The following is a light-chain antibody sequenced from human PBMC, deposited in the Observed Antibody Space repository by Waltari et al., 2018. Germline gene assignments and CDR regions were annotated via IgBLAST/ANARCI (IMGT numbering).Light chain of an antibody. CDR1: QSLLSSSNNRNS. J-gene: IGKJ4*01. Sequence: DIVMTASPDNLAVYQGARAHIQCKTSQSLLSSSNNRNSLAWYQQKPGQPPKLLIYWASSRESGVPDRFSASGSGTDFTLTISSLQAEDVAVYYCQQYYSTPLTFGGGTKAEIK. V-gene: IGKV4-1*01. CDR3: QQYYSTPLT. CDR2: WAS.